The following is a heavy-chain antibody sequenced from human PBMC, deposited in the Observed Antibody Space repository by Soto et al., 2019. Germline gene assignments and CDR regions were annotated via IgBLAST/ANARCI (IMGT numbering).Heavy chain of an antibody. Sequence: GGSLRLSCAASGFTFDDYAMHWVRQVPGKGLEWVSGINWNSGSIGYGDSVKGRFAISRDNAKNSLHLQMNSLSAEDTALYYCVKDESINWYSGHFRHWGQGTLVTVSS. V-gene: IGHV3-9*01. D-gene: IGHD6-13*01. CDR3: VKDESINWYSGHFRH. CDR2: INWNSGSI. CDR1: GFTFDDYA. J-gene: IGHJ1*01.